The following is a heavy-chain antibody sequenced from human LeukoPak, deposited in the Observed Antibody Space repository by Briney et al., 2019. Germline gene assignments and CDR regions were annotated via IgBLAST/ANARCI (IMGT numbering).Heavy chain of an antibody. V-gene: IGHV4-39*01. CDR3: TRGVPALYYFYYYMDV. J-gene: IGHJ6*03. D-gene: IGHD2-2*01. CDR2: IYYSGST. Sequence: SETLSLTCTVSGDSISSSSYYWGRIRQPPGKGLEWIGSIYYSGSTYNNPSLKSRVTISVDTSKKQFSLKLSSVTAADTAVYYCTRGVPALYYFYYYMDVWGQGTTVTVSS. CDR1: GDSISSSSYY.